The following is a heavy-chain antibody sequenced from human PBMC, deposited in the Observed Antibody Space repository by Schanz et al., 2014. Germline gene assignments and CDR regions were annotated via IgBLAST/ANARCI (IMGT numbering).Heavy chain of an antibody. D-gene: IGHD5-12*01. Sequence: QVQLIQSGAEVKKPGASVKVSCKASGGTFSSYTISWVRQAPGQGLEWMVMINPSGGSTTYAQKFQGRVTMTRDTSTSTVYMELSSLRSEDTAVYYCARDLTVDTGYVVHYYYYGMDVWGQGTTVTVSS. V-gene: IGHV1-46*03. CDR3: ARDLTVDTGYVVHYYYYGMDV. CDR1: GGTFSSYT. CDR2: INPSGGST. J-gene: IGHJ6*02.